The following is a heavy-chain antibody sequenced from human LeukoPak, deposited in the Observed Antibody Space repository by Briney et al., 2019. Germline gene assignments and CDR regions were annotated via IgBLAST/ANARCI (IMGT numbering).Heavy chain of an antibody. Sequence: GGSLRLSCAASGFIFSNYGMNWVRQAPGKGLEWVAAISASGSATSYVDSVRGRFTISRDNSKSTTYLQMNSLRAEDTAVYYCARRGTGHGMDVWGQGTTVIVSS. CDR1: GFIFSNYG. V-gene: IGHV3-23*01. CDR2: ISASGSAT. J-gene: IGHJ6*02. D-gene: IGHD1-1*01. CDR3: ARRGTGHGMDV.